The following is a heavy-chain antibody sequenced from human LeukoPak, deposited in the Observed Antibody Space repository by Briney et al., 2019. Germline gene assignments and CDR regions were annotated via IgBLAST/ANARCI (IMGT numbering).Heavy chain of an antibody. V-gene: IGHV4-61*02. Sequence: SETLSLTCTVSGGSISSGGYYWSWIRQPAGKGLEWIGRIYTSGSTNYNPSLKSRVTISVDTSKNQFSLKLSSVTAADTAVYYCARDRNIVRYCSTTSCYPPAYYYYYMDVWGKGTTVTVSS. CDR2: IYTSGST. CDR3: ARDRNIVRYCSTTSCYPPAYYYYYMDV. J-gene: IGHJ6*03. D-gene: IGHD2-2*01. CDR1: GGSISSGGYY.